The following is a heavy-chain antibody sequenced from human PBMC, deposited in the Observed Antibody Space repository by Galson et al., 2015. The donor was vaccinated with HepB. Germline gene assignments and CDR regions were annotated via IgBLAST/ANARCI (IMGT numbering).Heavy chain of an antibody. D-gene: IGHD5-18*01. J-gene: IGHJ4*02. V-gene: IGHV5-51*03. CDR1: GYSFTSYW. CDR3: ARLFSYGPGVPGY. Sequence: QSGAEVKRPGESLKISCKGSGYSFTSYWIGWVRQMPGKGLEWMGIIYPGDSDTRYSPSFQGQVTISADKSISTADLQGGSLKASDTAMYCCARLFSYGPGVPGYWGQGTLVTVSS. CDR2: IYPGDSDT.